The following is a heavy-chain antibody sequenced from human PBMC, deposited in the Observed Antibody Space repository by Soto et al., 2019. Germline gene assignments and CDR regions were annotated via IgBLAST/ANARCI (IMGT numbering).Heavy chain of an antibody. CDR2: ISAYNGNT. Sequence: VSVKVSCKASGYTFTSYGISWVRQAPGQGLEWMGWISAYNGNTNYAQKLQGRVTMTTDTSTSTAYMELRSLRSDDTAVYYCARDIDARYTRTGMDVWGQGTTVTVSS. V-gene: IGHV1-18*04. D-gene: IGHD1-1*01. CDR3: ARDIDARYTRTGMDV. J-gene: IGHJ6*02. CDR1: GYTFTSYG.